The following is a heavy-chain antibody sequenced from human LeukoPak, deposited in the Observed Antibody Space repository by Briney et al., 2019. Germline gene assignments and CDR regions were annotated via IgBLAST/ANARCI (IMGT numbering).Heavy chain of an antibody. CDR3: ARAPITSPFYFDY. J-gene: IGHJ4*02. CDR2: INWSGGST. V-gene: IGHV3-20*04. Sequence: GGSLRLSCTASGFAFDEHGMSWVRQVPGKGLEWVSGINWSGGSTGYADPLRGRFIISRDNAKNSLYLQMDSLRAEDTALYYCARAPITSPFYFDYWGQGTLVTVSS. CDR1: GFAFDEHG. D-gene: IGHD2-2*01.